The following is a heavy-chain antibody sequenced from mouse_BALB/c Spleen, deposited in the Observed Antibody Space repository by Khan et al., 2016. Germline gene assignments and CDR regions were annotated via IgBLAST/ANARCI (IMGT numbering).Heavy chain of an antibody. CDR2: ISYDGSN. V-gene: IGHV3-6*02. Sequence: EVQLQESGPGLVKPSQSLSLTCSVTGYSITSGYYWNWIRQFPGNKLEWMGYISYDGSNNYNPSLKNRISITRDTSKNQFFLKLNSVTSEDTSTYYCVKLRRVYAMDYWGHGTSVTVSS. J-gene: IGHJ4*01. CDR1: GYSITSGYY. CDR3: VKLRRVYAMDY. D-gene: IGHD2-4*01.